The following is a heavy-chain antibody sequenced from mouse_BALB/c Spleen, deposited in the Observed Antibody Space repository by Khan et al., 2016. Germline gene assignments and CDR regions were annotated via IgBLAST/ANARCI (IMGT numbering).Heavy chain of an antibody. CDR3: ARSYRYDDAMDY. V-gene: IGHV9-4*02. Sequence: QIQLVQSGPELKKPGETVRISCKASGYTFTTAGMQWVQKMPGKGLKWIGWINTHSGVPKYAEDLKGRFAFSLETSASTAYLQISNLKNEDTATXYCARSYRYDDAMDYWGQGTSVTVSS. D-gene: IGHD2-14*01. CDR1: GYTFTTAG. J-gene: IGHJ4*01. CDR2: INTHSGVP.